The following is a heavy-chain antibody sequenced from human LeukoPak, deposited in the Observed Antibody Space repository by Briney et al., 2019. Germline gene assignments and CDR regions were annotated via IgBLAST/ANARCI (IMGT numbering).Heavy chain of an antibody. CDR3: ARVSGLGMNEYYQH. V-gene: IGHV3-74*01. CDR2: INNEGTAI. J-gene: IGHJ1*01. D-gene: IGHD3-10*01. Sequence: GGSLRLSCEASGLAFSNSWMHWVRQAPGKGLVWVSRINNEGTAISYADSVKGRFTISRDNAKNTLYLQMNSLRAEDTAVYYCARVSGLGMNEYYQHWGQGTLVTVAS. CDR1: GLAFSNSW.